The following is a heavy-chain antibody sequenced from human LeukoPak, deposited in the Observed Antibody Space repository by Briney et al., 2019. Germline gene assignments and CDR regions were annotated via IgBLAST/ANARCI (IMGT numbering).Heavy chain of an antibody. Sequence: ASVKVSCKASGYTFTGYSMHWVRQAPGQGLEWMGWINPNSGGTNYAQNFRGWVTMTRDTSISTAYMELSRLRSDDTAVYYCARLVVAAHFDYWGQGTLVTVSS. J-gene: IGHJ4*02. D-gene: IGHD3-22*01. CDR2: INPNSGGT. V-gene: IGHV1-2*04. CDR3: ARLVVAAHFDY. CDR1: GYTFTGYS.